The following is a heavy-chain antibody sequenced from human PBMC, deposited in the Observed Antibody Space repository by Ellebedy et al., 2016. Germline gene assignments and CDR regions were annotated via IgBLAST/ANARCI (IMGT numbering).Heavy chain of an antibody. Sequence: ASVKVSCXASGNTFTSFDINWVRQAPGKGLEWMGGFDPESGEIIYAQKFQGRVTMTDDRSTDTVYMELSNLRPDDTAVYYCATEGVEGVPGKYLWGQGTRVSVAS. D-gene: IGHD1-20*01. J-gene: IGHJ4*02. V-gene: IGHV1-24*01. CDR2: FDPESGEI. CDR3: ATEGVEGVPGKYL. CDR1: GNTFTSFD.